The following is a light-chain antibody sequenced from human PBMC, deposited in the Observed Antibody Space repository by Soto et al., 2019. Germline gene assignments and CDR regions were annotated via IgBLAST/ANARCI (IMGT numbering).Light chain of an antibody. Sequence: DVQMTQSPATLSASIGDRVTITCRASHSISSWLAWYQQKPGKAPKLLIYDASTLQTGVPSRFAGSGSGRDFTLTIHTLQPEDSATYYCLQVANFPRTFGQGTKVDI. CDR1: HSISSW. V-gene: IGKV1-5*01. CDR2: DAS. CDR3: LQVANFPRT. J-gene: IGKJ1*01.